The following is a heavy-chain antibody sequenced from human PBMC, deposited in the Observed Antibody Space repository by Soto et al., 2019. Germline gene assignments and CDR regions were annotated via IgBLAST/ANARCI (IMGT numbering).Heavy chain of an antibody. CDR1: GFTFSSYW. V-gene: IGHV3-7*01. Sequence: EVQLVESGGGLVQPGGSLRLSCAASGFTFSSYWMSWVRQAPGKGLEWVANIKQDGSEKYYVDSVKGRFTISRDNAQKSLYLQMNSLRAEDTAVYYCARVSVGDCSGGSCYYYMDVWGTGTTVTVYS. D-gene: IGHD2-15*01. CDR2: IKQDGSEK. CDR3: ARVSVGDCSGGSCYYYMDV. J-gene: IGHJ6*03.